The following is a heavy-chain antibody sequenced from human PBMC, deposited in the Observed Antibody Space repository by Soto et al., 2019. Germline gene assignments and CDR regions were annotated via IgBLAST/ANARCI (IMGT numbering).Heavy chain of an antibody. CDR2: IIPILGIA. V-gene: IGHV1-69*02. D-gene: IGHD4-17*01. CDR1: GGTFSSYT. J-gene: IGHJ6*03. CDR3: ARRGYDYGDYYYYMXV. Sequence: SVKVSCKASGGTFSSYTISWVRQAPGQGLEWMGRIIPILGIANYAQKFQGRVTITADKSTSTAYMELSSLRSEDTAVYYCARRGYDYGDYYYYMXVWGKGTTVTVSS.